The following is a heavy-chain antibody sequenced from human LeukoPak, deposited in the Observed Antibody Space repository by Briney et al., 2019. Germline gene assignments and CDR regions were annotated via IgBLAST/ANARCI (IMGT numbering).Heavy chain of an antibody. D-gene: IGHD1-1*01. CDR3: ATQRDGYPSWFDP. CDR2: ISHSGST. V-gene: IGHV4-34*01. CDR1: GGSLSGYY. J-gene: IGHJ5*02. Sequence: SETLSLTCAVYGGSLSGYYWSWIRQPPGKGLEWIGEISHSGSTSYNPSLKSRVTISVDTSKNQFSLNLKSVTAADTAVYYWATQRDGYPSWFDPWGQGTLVTVSS.